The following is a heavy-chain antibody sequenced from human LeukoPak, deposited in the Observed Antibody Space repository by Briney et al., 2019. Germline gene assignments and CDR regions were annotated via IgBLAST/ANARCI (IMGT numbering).Heavy chain of an antibody. CDR3: ARELDAFDI. Sequence: GGSLRLSCAASGFTFSSYGMHWVRQAPGKGLEWVAVISYDGSNKYYADSVKGRFTISRDNSKNTLYLQMNSLRAEDTALYYCARELDAFDIWGQRTMVTVSS. V-gene: IGHV3-30*03. CDR1: GFTFSSYG. CDR2: ISYDGSNK. J-gene: IGHJ3*02.